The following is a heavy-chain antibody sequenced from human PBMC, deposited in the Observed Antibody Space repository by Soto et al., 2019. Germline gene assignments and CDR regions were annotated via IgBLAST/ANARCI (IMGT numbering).Heavy chain of an antibody. D-gene: IGHD2-2*01. Sequence: QVQLVESGGGVVQPGRSLRLSCAASGFTFSSYGMHWVRQAPGKGLEWVAVIWHDGSNKYYADSVKGRFTISRDNSKNTLYLQMNSLRAEDTAVYYCARSAAMLSYFDYWGQGTLVTVSS. CDR3: ARSAAMLSYFDY. J-gene: IGHJ4*02. V-gene: IGHV3-33*01. CDR1: GFTFSSYG. CDR2: IWHDGSNK.